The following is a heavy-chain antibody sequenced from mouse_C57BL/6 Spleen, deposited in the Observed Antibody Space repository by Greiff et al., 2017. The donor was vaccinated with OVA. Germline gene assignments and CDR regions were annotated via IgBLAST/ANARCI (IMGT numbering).Heavy chain of an antibody. CDR1: GYTFTSYW. CDR2: INPSNGGT. Sequence: QVQPHHPLPPPVHPRASVKLSCKASGYTFTSYWMHWVKQRPGQGLEWIGNINPSNGGTNYNEKFKSKATLTVDKSSSTAYMQLSSLTSEYSAVYYCAREGAYYYGSRGWFAYWGQGTLVTVSA. D-gene: IGHD1-1*01. J-gene: IGHJ3*01. CDR3: AREGAYYYGSRGWFAY. V-gene: IGHV1-53*01.